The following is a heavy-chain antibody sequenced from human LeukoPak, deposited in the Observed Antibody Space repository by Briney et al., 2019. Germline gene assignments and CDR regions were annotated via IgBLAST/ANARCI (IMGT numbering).Heavy chain of an antibody. CDR2: INHSGST. CDR1: GGSFSGYY. J-gene: IGHJ5*02. V-gene: IGHV4-34*01. Sequence: SETLSLTCAVYGGSFSGYYWTWIRQSPGKGLEWIGEINHSGSTNYNPSLKSRVTISVDTSKNQFSLKLSSVTAADTAVYCCARDRYDSSGFDPWGQGTLVTVSS. CDR3: ARDRYDSSGFDP. D-gene: IGHD3-22*01.